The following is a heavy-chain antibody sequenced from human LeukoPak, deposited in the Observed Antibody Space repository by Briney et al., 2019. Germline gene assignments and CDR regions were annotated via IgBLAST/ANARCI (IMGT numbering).Heavy chain of an antibody. CDR3: ARDSTIPYYYYGMDV. CDR2: IWYDGSNK. Sequence: GGSLRLSCAASGFTFSSYTMNWFRQAPGKGLEWVAVIWYDGSNKYYADSVKGRFTISRDNSKNTLYLQMNSLRAEDTAVYYCARDSTIPYYYYGMDVWGQGTTVTVSS. V-gene: IGHV3-33*01. CDR1: GFTFSSYT. J-gene: IGHJ6*02. D-gene: IGHD5/OR15-5a*01.